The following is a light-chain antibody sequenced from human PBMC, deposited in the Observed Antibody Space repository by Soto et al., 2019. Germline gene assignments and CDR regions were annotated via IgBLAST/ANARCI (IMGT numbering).Light chain of an antibody. CDR3: SSYAGRTYAV. Sequence: QSVLTQPPSASGSPGQSVTISCTGTGSDVGGYNYVSWYQQHPGKAPQLMIYEVNKRPSGVPDRFSGSKSGNTASLTVSGLHDEDEDDYYCSSYAGRTYAVFGGGTQLTVL. J-gene: IGLJ7*01. V-gene: IGLV2-8*01. CDR1: GSDVGGYNY. CDR2: EVN.